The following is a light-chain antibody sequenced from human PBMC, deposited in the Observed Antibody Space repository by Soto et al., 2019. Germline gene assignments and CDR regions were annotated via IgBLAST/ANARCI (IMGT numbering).Light chain of an antibody. Sequence: DIVLTQSPGTLSLSPGERATLSCRASQIISSTHLAWYQQKPGQAPRLLIYGASSRATGIPDRFSGSGSGTDFTLTISRLEPEDFAVYYCQQYGSSPLYTFGQGTKVDIK. CDR1: QIISSTH. J-gene: IGKJ2*01. V-gene: IGKV3-20*01. CDR3: QQYGSSPLYT. CDR2: GAS.